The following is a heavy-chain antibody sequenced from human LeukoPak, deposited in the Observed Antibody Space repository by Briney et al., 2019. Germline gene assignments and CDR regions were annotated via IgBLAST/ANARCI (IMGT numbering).Heavy chain of an antibody. V-gene: IGHV4-39*01. CDR1: GGSISTSSYY. D-gene: IGHD5-12*01. CDR2: FYYSGST. CDR3: ARHGDSGYEFDY. J-gene: IGHJ4*02. Sequence: PSETLSLTCTVSGGSISTSSYYWGCIRQPPGKGLEWIGSFYYSGSTYYNPSLKSRVTISVDTSKNQFSLKLTSVTAADTAVYYCARHGDSGYEFDYWGQGTLVTVSS.